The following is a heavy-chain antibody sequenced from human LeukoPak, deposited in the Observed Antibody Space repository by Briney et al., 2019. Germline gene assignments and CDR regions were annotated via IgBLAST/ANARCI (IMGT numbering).Heavy chain of an antibody. Sequence: GGSLRLSCAASGFTFSNSAMSWVRQAPGKGLEWVSVIYSGGSTYYADSVKGRFTISRDNSKNTLYLQMNSLRAEDTAVYYCARDLKVGYYDSSGPWGQGTLATVSS. D-gene: IGHD3-22*01. V-gene: IGHV3-66*01. CDR1: GFTFSNSA. J-gene: IGHJ5*02. CDR2: IYSGGST. CDR3: ARDLKVGYYDSSGP.